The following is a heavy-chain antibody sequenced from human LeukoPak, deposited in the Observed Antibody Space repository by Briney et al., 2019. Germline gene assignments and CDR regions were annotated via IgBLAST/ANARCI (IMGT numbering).Heavy chain of an antibody. CDR1: GFTVSSNY. CDR2: IYSGGST. CDR3: ARGGDVDTGPDY. Sequence: GRSLRLSCAASGFTVSSNYMSWVRQAPGKGLEWVSVIYSGGSTYYADSVKGRFTISRDNSKNTLYLQMNSLGAEDTAVYYCARGGDVDTGPDYWGQGTLVTVSS. V-gene: IGHV3-53*01. J-gene: IGHJ4*02. D-gene: IGHD5-18*01.